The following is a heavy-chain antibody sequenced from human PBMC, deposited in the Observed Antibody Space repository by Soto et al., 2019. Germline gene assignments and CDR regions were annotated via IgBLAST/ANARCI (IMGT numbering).Heavy chain of an antibody. CDR2: ISPSNSTI. J-gene: IGHJ3*01. V-gene: IGHV3-48*02. CDR1: GFTFSLYP. CDR3: ARVGRGFCSSTRCYTDGFDL. D-gene: IGHD2-2*01. Sequence: GGSLRLSCAASGFTFSLYPMNWVRQAPGKGLEWLSYISPSNSTIYYADSVKGRFTISRDNAKNSLDLQMNGLRDDDTAVYYCARVGRGFCSSTRCYTDGFDLWGQGTMVTVSS.